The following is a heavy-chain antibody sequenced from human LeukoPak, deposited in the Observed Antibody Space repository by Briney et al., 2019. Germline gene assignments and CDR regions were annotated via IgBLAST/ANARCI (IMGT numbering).Heavy chain of an antibody. V-gene: IGHV3-21*01. J-gene: IGHJ3*02. CDR2: ISSSSSYI. CDR1: GFTFSSYS. Sequence: GGSLRLSCAASGFTFSSYSMIWVRQPPGKGLEWVSSISSSSSYIYYADSVKGRFTISRDNAKNSLYLQMNSLRAEDTAVYYCARPYGDLDAFDIWGQGTMVTVSS. CDR3: ARPYGDLDAFDI. D-gene: IGHD4-17*01.